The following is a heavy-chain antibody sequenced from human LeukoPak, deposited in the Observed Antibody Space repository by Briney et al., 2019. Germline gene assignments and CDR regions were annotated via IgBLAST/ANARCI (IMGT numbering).Heavy chain of an antibody. CDR2: IRSKAYGGTT. J-gene: IGHJ4*02. D-gene: IGHD5-18*01. V-gene: IGHV3-49*04. Sequence: PGGSLRLSCTASGFRLGDYAMSWVRPAPGKGLGRVVFIRSKAYGGTTEYTASVKARFTISRDDSKSIAYLQMNSLKTEDTAVYYCARELRYSYGQYYFDFWGQGTLVTVSS. CDR1: GFRLGDYA. CDR3: ARELRYSYGQYYFDF.